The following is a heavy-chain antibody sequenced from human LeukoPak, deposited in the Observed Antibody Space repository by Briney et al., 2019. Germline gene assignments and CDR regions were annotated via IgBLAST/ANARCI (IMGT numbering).Heavy chain of an antibody. CDR1: DVSISRYY. Sequence: PSETLSLTCTVSDVSISRYYWSWIRQPPGKGLEWIGYNYYSGSTNYNPSLKSRVTISVDTSKNQFSLKLTSVTAADTAVYYCARDRSDQYAFDIWGQGTMVTVSS. D-gene: IGHD2-2*01. V-gene: IGHV4-59*01. J-gene: IGHJ3*02. CDR3: ARDRSDQYAFDI. CDR2: NYYSGST.